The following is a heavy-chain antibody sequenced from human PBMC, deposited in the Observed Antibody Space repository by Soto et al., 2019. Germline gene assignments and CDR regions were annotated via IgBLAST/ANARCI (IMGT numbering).Heavy chain of an antibody. CDR2: IYSGGST. J-gene: IGHJ4*02. CDR3: ARDWITTIVTPDS. D-gene: IGHD1-26*01. Sequence: PGWSLILACAASGFTVSSNYMSWVRQAPGKGLEWVSVIYSGGSTYYADSVKGRFTISRDNSKNTLYLQMNSLRAEDTAVYYCARDWITTIVTPDSWGQGPLGTVSS. CDR1: GFTVSSNY. V-gene: IGHV3-53*01.